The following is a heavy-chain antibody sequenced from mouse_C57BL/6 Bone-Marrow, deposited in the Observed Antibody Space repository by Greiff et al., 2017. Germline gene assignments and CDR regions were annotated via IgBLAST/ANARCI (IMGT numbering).Heavy chain of an antibody. CDR3: ATRLRLAY. Sequence: EVQLQQPVAELVRPGASVKLSCTASGFNIKNTYMPWVKQRPEQGLEWIGRIDPANGNTNYAPKFQGQATITVDTSSNTAYLQLSSLTYEDTAIYYCATRLRLAYWGQGTLVTVSA. CDR1: GFNIKNTY. CDR2: IDPANGNT. J-gene: IGHJ3*01. D-gene: IGHD2-4*01. V-gene: IGHV14-3*01.